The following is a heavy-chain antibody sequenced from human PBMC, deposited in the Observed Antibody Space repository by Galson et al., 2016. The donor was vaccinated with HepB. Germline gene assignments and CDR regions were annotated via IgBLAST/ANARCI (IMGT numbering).Heavy chain of an antibody. V-gene: IGHV3-30*03. CDR1: GFTFRSYV. D-gene: IGHD2-21*02. Sequence: SLRLSCAASGFTFRSYVMHWVRQAPGKGLEWVAVISYDGADKHYADFVKGRFTISRDNAKNTLYLQMNSLRPEDTAVYYCARGAGRWSLYYYYGMDVWGQGTTVTVSS. J-gene: IGHJ6*02. CDR2: ISYDGADK. CDR3: ARGAGRWSLYYYYGMDV.